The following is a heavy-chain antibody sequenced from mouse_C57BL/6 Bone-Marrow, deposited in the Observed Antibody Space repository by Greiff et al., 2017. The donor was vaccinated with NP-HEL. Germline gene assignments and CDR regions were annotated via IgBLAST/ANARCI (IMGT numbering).Heavy chain of an antibody. CDR3: ERWVYYAMDY. V-gene: IGHV1-4*01. CDR2: INPSSGYT. CDR1: GYTFTSYT. J-gene: IGHJ4*01. Sequence: QVQLQQSGAELARPGASVKMSCKASGYTFTSYTMHWVKQRPGQGLEWIGYINPSSGYTKYNQKFKDKATLAADKSSSTAYMQLSSLTSEDSAVCYCERWVYYAMDYWGQGTSVTVSS.